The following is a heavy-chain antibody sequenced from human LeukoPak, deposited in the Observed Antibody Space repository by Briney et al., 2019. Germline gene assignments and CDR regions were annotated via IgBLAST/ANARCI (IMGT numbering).Heavy chain of an antibody. CDR1: GGSISSYY. V-gene: IGHV4-59*08. J-gene: IGHJ4*02. Sequence: SETLSLTCTVSGGSISSYYWSWIRQPPGKGLEWIGYIYYSGSTNYNPSLKSRVTISVDTSKNQFSLKLSSVTAADTAVYYCASRYLYYYDFDYWGQGTLVTVSS. D-gene: IGHD3-22*01. CDR3: ASRYLYYYDFDY. CDR2: IYYSGST.